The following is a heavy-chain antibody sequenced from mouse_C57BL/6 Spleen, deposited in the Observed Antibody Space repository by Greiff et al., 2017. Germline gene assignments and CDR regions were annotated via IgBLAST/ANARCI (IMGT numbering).Heavy chain of an antibody. V-gene: IGHV5-9*01. D-gene: IGHD1-1*01. Sequence: EVKLVESGGGLVKPGGSLKLSCAASGFTFSSYTMSWVRQTPEKRLEWVATISGGGGNTYYPDSVKGRFTISRDNAKNTLYLQMSSLRSEDTALYYCARPYYGSSLYYFDYWGQGTTLTVSS. J-gene: IGHJ2*01. CDR2: ISGGGGNT. CDR3: ARPYYGSSLYYFDY. CDR1: GFTFSSYT.